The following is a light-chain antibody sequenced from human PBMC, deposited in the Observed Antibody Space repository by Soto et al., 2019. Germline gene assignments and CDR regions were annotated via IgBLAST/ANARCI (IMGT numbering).Light chain of an antibody. Sequence: QSALTQPASVSGSPGQSITISCTGSSSDVGAYNYVSWYQHHPDKAPKLVIYDVTNRPSGVSNRLSGSKSGNTASLTISGLQAEDEADYYCNSYTSSTTPYVFGTGTKVTVL. V-gene: IGLV2-14*03. CDR2: DVT. CDR3: NSYTSSTTPYV. J-gene: IGLJ1*01. CDR1: SSDVGAYNY.